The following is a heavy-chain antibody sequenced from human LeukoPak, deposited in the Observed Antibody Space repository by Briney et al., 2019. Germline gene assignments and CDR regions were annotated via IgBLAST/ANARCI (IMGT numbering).Heavy chain of an antibody. Sequence: ASVKASCKASGYTFTGYYMHWVRQAPGQGLEWMGWINPNSGGTNYAQKFQGWVTMTRDTSISTAYMELSRLRSDDTAVYYCARGGVITFGGVIVPFDYWGQGTLVTVSS. CDR3: ARGGVITFGGVIVPFDY. CDR1: GYTFTGYY. D-gene: IGHD3-16*02. V-gene: IGHV1-2*04. CDR2: INPNSGGT. J-gene: IGHJ4*02.